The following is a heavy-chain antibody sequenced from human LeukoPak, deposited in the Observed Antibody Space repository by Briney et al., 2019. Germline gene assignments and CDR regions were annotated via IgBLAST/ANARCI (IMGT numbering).Heavy chain of an antibody. J-gene: IGHJ3*02. CDR1: GFIFSNYV. CDR3: ATIPYDKAEGGGEFDI. CDR2: ISDDGNNK. Sequence: GRSLRLSCAASGFIFSNYVLHWVRQAPGKGLEWVAVISDDGNNKYNADPVKGRFTISRDNSKNTLYLQMNSLRPEDTAVYYCATIPYDKAEGGGEFDIWGQGTMVTVSS. D-gene: IGHD3-22*01. V-gene: IGHV3-30-3*01.